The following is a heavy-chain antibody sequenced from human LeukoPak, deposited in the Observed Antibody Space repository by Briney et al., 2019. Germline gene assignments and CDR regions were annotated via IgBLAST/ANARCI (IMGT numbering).Heavy chain of an antibody. V-gene: IGHV3-7*03. CDR3: ARARYCSSTSCRHFDY. CDR1: GFTFSSYW. Sequence: GGSLRLSCAASGFTFSSYWMSWVRQSPGKGLEWVANIKQDGSEKYYVDSVKGRFTISRDNAKNSLYLQMNSLRAEDTAVYYCARARYCSSTSCRHFDYWGQGTLVTVSS. D-gene: IGHD2-2*01. J-gene: IGHJ4*02. CDR2: IKQDGSEK.